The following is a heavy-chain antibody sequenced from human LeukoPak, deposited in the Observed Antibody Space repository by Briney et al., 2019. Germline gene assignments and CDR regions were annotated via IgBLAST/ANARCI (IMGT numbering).Heavy chain of an antibody. CDR2: IIPIFGTA. CDR1: GGTFSSYA. J-gene: IGHJ6*03. Sequence: VASVKVSCKASGGTFSSYAISWVRQAPGQGLEWMGGIIPIFGTANYAQKFQGRVTITTDESTSTAYMELSSLRSEDTAVYYCATGGSTRPYYYYYMDVWGKGTTVTVSS. D-gene: IGHD6-13*01. V-gene: IGHV1-69*05. CDR3: ATGGSTRPYYYYYMDV.